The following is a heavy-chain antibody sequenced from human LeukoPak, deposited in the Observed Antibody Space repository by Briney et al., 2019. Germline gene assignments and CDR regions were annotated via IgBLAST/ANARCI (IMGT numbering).Heavy chain of an antibody. V-gene: IGHV3-30*03. CDR3: ARGVRIAVAGYIDY. CDR1: GFTFSSYG. CDR2: ISYDGSNK. D-gene: IGHD6-19*01. J-gene: IGHJ4*02. Sequence: PGGSLRLSCAASGFTFSSYGMHWVRQAPGKGLEWVAVISYDGSNKYYADSVKGRFTISRDNSKNTLYLQMNSLRAEDTAVYCCARGVRIAVAGYIDYWGQGTLVTVSS.